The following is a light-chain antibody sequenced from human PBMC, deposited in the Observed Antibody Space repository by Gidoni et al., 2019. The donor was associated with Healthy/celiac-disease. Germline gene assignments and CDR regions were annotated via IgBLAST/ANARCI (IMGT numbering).Light chain of an antibody. CDR3: QQYSNWPPFT. Sequence: ETVLTQSPVTLSVSSGERADLSCRASETIDYKLAWYQQKPGQAPRILIYGASIRATGVPDRFRGSGSGTEFTLTISSLQSEDFAFYYCQQYSNWPPFTFXGXTKVEMK. CDR2: GAS. CDR1: ETIDYK. J-gene: IGKJ4*01. V-gene: IGKV3-15*01.